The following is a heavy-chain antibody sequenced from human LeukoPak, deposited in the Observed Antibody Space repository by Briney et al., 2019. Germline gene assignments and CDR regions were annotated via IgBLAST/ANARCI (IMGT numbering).Heavy chain of an antibody. J-gene: IGHJ4*02. CDR3: ARVTEMTTVTSAFDY. Sequence: GASVKVSCKASGYTFTGYYMHWVRQAPGQGLEWMGWINPNSGGTNYAQKFQGRVTMTRDTSISTAYMELSRLRSDDTAVYYCARVTEMTTVTSAFDYWGQGTPVTVSS. CDR2: INPNSGGT. D-gene: IGHD4-17*01. CDR1: GYTFTGYY. V-gene: IGHV1-2*02.